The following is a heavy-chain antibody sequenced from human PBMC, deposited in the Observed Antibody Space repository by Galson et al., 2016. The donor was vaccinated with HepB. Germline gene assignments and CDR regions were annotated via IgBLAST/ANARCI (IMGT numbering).Heavy chain of an antibody. J-gene: IGHJ4*02. V-gene: IGHV5-10-1*01. D-gene: IGHD3-22*01. CDR2: IDPSDSYT. CDR1: GYSFTSYW. Sequence: QSGAEVKKPGESLRISCKGSGYSFTSYWISWVRQMPGKGLEWMGRIDPSDSYTNYSPSFQGHVTISADKSMSTAYLQWSRLKASDTAMYYCARHRYYYDSSGYYYALGYWGQGTLVTVSS. CDR3: ARHRYYYDSSGYYYALGY.